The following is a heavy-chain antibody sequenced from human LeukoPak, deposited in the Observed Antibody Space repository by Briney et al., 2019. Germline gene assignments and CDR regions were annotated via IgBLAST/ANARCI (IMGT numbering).Heavy chain of an antibody. V-gene: IGHV3-30*02. CDR2: IRYDGSNK. J-gene: IGHJ4*02. Sequence: GGSLRLSCAASGFTFSSYGMHWVRQAPGKGLEWVAFIRYDGSNKYYADSVKGRFTISRDNSENTLYLQMNSLRAEDTAVYYCARVTHYFASGSLAIYYFDYWGQGTLVTVSS. CDR1: GFTFSSYG. D-gene: IGHD3-10*01. CDR3: ARVTHYFASGSLAIYYFDY.